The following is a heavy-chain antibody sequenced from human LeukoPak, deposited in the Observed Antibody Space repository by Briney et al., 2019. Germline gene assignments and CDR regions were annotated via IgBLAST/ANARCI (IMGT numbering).Heavy chain of an antibody. CDR2: IYYSGST. V-gene: IGHV4-59*08. CDR1: GGSISSYY. J-gene: IGHJ5*02. CDR3: ATTPYCSNTSCPKNNWFDP. D-gene: IGHD2-2*01. Sequence: SSETLSLTCTVSGGSISSYYWSWIRQPPGKGLEWIGYIYYSGSTNYNPSLKSRVTISVDTSKNQFSLKLSSVTAADTAVYYCATTPYCSNTSCPKNNWFDPWGQGTLVTVSS.